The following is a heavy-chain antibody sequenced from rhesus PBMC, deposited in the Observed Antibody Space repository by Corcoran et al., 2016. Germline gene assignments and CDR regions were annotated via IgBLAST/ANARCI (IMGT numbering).Heavy chain of an antibody. V-gene: IGHV4-81*01. Sequence: QVQLQESGPGLVKPSETLPSTCAAFGGSIGGYSWSWVRQAPGKGLEEIGKIDGNIAGTNYNPSLKSRVTISKDASKNQFSLKLSSVTSADTAVYYCARVPDLDVWGRGVLVTVSS. CDR2: IDGNIAGT. CDR3: ARVPDLDV. CDR1: GGSIGGYS. J-gene: IGHJ5-2*02.